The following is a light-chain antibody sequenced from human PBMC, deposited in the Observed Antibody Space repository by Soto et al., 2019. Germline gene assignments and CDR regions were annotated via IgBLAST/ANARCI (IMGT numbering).Light chain of an antibody. CDR3: TSYARSNTYV. Sequence: QSVLNQPASVSGSPGQSITISCTGTSSDIGYYTYVFWYQQYPGKAPKLIIYEVSKRPSGVSNRFSGSKSANTASLTISGLQAEDEADYYCTSYARSNTYVFGTGTKLTVL. V-gene: IGLV2-14*01. CDR1: SSDIGYYTY. CDR2: EVS. J-gene: IGLJ1*01.